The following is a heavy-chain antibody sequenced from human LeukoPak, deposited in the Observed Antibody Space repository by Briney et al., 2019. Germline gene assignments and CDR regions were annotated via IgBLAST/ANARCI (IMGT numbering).Heavy chain of an antibody. J-gene: IGHJ4*02. V-gene: IGHV1-24*01. CDR1: RYLLSELS. D-gene: IGHD4-17*01. CDR2: FAREVDDT. CDR3: TTGMANDYAGNDY. Sequence: ASVRVSCKVSRYLLSELSIHWVRQTAGKGLEWMAGFAREVDDTIYSENFQGRVTMTEDTSTDTAYMELSSLTFDDTAVYYCTTGMANDYAGNDYWGQGTLVTVSS.